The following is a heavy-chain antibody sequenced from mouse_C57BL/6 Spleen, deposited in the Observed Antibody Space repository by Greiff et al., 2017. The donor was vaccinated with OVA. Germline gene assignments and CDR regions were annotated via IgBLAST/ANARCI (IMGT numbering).Heavy chain of an antibody. Sequence: QVQLQQPGAELVRPGTSVKLSCKASGYTFTSYWMHWVKQRPGQGLEWIGVIDPSDSYTNYNQKFKGKATLTVDTSSSTAYMQLSSLTSEDSAVYYCARRFGYYGSSVWYFDVWGTGTTVTVSS. V-gene: IGHV1-59*01. CDR2: IDPSDSYT. CDR3: ARRFGYYGSSVWYFDV. D-gene: IGHD1-1*01. J-gene: IGHJ1*03. CDR1: GYTFTSYW.